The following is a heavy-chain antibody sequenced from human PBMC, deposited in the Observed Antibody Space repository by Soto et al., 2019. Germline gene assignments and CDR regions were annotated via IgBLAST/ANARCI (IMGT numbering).Heavy chain of an antibody. CDR3: AISPYSRLSYGIDC. J-gene: IGHJ6*02. Sequence: SQTLSLPCSIAGESGSSSSAAWNWIRQSPSRGLEWLGRTYYRSKWYNDYAVSVKSRITINPDTSKNQFSLQLNSVTPEDTAGYYCAISPYSRLSYGIDCWAQGTTLPVS. D-gene: IGHD6-13*01. CDR2: TYYRSKWYN. V-gene: IGHV6-1*01. CDR1: GESGSSSSAA.